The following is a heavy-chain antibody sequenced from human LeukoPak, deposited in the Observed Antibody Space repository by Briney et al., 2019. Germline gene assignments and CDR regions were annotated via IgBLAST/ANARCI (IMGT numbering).Heavy chain of an antibody. CDR3: ARVGGGSGSYYRYNWFDP. CDR1: GGSFSGYY. J-gene: IGHJ5*02. Sequence: PSETLSLTCAVYGGSFSGYYWSWIRQPPGKGLEWIGEINHSGSTNYNPSLKGRVTISVDTSKNQFSLKLSSVTAADTAVYYCARVGGGSGSYYRYNWFDPWGQGTLVTVSS. D-gene: IGHD3-10*01. V-gene: IGHV4-34*01. CDR2: INHSGST.